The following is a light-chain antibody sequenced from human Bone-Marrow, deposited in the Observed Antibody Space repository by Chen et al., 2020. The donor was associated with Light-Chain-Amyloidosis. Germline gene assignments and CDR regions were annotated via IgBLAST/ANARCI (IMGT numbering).Light chain of an antibody. J-gene: IGLJ1*01. CDR2: EVT. CDR1: SSDVGGDNH. V-gene: IGLV2-14*01. Sequence: QSALTQPASESGSPGQSITISCTGTSSDVGGDNHVSWYQQHPAQAPKLLIYEVTNWPSWVPDRFSGSKPDNTASLTISGLQTEDEADYFCSSYTITNTLVFGSGTRVTVL. CDR3: SSYTITNTLV.